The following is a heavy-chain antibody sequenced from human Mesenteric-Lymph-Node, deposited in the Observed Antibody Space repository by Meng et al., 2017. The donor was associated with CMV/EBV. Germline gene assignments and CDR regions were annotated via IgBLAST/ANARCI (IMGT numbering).Heavy chain of an antibody. V-gene: IGHV4-4*02. CDR2: IFRSGNT. D-gene: IGHD3-22*01. CDR1: GDPVTSRNW. Sequence: SETLSLTCAVSGDPVTSRNWWSWVRQPPGKGLEWIGEIFRSGNTNYNPSLKSRVTILMDNSRNQLSLKLTSVTAADTAVYYCAGRVLVVIREFDYWGQGTLVTVSS. J-gene: IGHJ4*02. CDR3: AGRVLVVIREFDY.